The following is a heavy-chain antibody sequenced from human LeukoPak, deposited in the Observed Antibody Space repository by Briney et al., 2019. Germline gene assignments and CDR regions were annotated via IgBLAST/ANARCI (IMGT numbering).Heavy chain of an antibody. CDR2: ISWNSGSI. V-gene: IGHV3-9*01. CDR3: AKEPIPVTVAGDYGD. Sequence: GGSLRLSCAASGFTFDDYAMHWVRQAPGKGLEWVSGISWNSGSIGYADSVKGRFTISRDNAKNSLYLQINSLRAEDTALYYCAKEPIPVTVAGDYGDWGQGTLVTVSS. D-gene: IGHD6-19*01. CDR1: GFTFDDYA. J-gene: IGHJ4*02.